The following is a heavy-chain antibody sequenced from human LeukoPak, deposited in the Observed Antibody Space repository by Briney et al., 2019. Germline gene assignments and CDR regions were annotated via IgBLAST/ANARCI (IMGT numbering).Heavy chain of an antibody. D-gene: IGHD3-10*01. J-gene: IGHJ4*02. CDR2: IHHSGST. Sequence: SETLSLTCAVSGGSISSSNWWSWVRQPPGKGLEWIGEIHHSGSTNYNPSLKSRVTISVDKSKNQFSLKLSSVTAADTAVYYCARDQSGRGSGSYPYYFDYWGQGTLVTVSS. CDR1: GGSISSSNW. V-gene: IGHV4-4*02. CDR3: ARDQSGRGSGSYPYYFDY.